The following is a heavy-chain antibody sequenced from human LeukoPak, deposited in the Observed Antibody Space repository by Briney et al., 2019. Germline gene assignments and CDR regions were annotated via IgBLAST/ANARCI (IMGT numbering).Heavy chain of an antibody. J-gene: IGHJ5*02. Sequence: ASVKVSCKASGYIFTGYCMHWLRQAPGQGLEWMGWIHPNSGDTYYAQKFQDRVTMTWDTSISTAYIEMTWLRSDDTAVYFCARGPLYCSNTNCHSNWFDPWGQGALVTVSS. CDR2: IHPNSGDT. V-gene: IGHV1-2*02. D-gene: IGHD2-2*01. CDR1: GYIFTGYC. CDR3: ARGPLYCSNTNCHSNWFDP.